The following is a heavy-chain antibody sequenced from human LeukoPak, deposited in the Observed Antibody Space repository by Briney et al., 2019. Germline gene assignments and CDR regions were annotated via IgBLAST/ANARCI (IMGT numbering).Heavy chain of an antibody. CDR2: ISSSSSTI. CDR3: ASGHKVYYYYYYMDV. V-gene: IGHV3-48*04. Sequence: PGGSLRLSCAASGFTFRTYGMNWVRQAPGKGLEWVSYISSSSSTIYYADSVKGRFTISRDNAKNSLYLQMNSLRAEDTAVYYCASGHKVYYYYYYMDVWGKGTTVTVSS. J-gene: IGHJ6*03. CDR1: GFTFRTYG.